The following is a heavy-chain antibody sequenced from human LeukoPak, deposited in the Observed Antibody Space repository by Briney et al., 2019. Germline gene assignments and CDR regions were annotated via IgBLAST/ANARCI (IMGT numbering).Heavy chain of an antibody. D-gene: IGHD3-22*01. CDR2: ISYDGSNK. Sequence: GGSPRLSCAASGFTFSSYGMHWVRQAPGKGLEWVAVISYDGSNKYYADSVKGRFTISRDNSKNTLYLQMNSLRAEDTAVYYCAKDTYYYDSSGYYYFNWFDPWGQGTLVTVSS. V-gene: IGHV3-30*18. CDR3: AKDTYYYDSSGYYYFNWFDP. J-gene: IGHJ5*02. CDR1: GFTFSSYG.